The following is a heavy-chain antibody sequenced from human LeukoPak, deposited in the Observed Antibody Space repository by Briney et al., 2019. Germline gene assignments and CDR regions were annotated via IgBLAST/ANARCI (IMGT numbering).Heavy chain of an antibody. D-gene: IGHD3-16*01. CDR3: ARGRRGSYYTFQV. CDR2: VTNTGRST. J-gene: IGHJ4*02. V-gene: IGHV3-11*01. Sequence: GGSLRLSCAVSGFSLSDYYMNWVRHAPGKGLEWISYVTNTGRSTNYADSVKGRFTISRDSAKNSVSLQLSSLTAEDTAVYYCARGRRGSYYTFQVWGQGTLVSVSS. CDR1: GFSLSDYY.